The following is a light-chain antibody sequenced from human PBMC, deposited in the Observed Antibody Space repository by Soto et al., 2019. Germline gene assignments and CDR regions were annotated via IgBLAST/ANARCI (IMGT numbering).Light chain of an antibody. CDR2: EVS. J-gene: IGLJ3*02. CDR3: LAYRPRARL. CDR1: SADIGNYNY. Sequence: QSVLTQPPSVSASLGQSITISCTGTSADIGNYNYVSWYQQHPGKAPKLIIFEVSNRPSGVSTRFSASKSGNTASLTISGLQPEDGADYFCLAYRPRARLFGGGTKLTVL. V-gene: IGLV2-14*01.